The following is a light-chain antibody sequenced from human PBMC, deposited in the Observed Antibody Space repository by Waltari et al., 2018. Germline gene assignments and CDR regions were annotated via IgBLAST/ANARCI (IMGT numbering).Light chain of an antibody. CDR2: DVT. CDR1: NSDVGGYDS. Sequence: QSALTQPASVSGSPGQSITISCSGTNSDVGGYDSVSWYQHHPGKAPKLILYDVTKGPSGVSNRFSGSKSGNTASLTISGLQAEDEADYYCSSYAGGNNLLFGGGTKVTVL. V-gene: IGLV2-23*02. CDR3: SSYAGGNNLL. J-gene: IGLJ2*01.